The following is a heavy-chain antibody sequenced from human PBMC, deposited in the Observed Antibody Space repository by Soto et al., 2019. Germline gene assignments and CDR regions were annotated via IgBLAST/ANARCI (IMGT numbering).Heavy chain of an antibody. CDR2: ITSSGASI. D-gene: IGHD2-15*01. CDR3: ARDGSEGSGEIGYYYYMDV. Sequence: EVQLVESGGGLVKPGGSLRLSCAASGFTFSSYSLNWVRQAPGKGLEWVSSITSSGASIYYADSVKGRFTISRDNAKNSLYLQMNSLRAGDTAVYYCARDGSEGSGEIGYYYYMDVWGKGTTATVSS. V-gene: IGHV3-21*01. CDR1: GFTFSSYS. J-gene: IGHJ6*03.